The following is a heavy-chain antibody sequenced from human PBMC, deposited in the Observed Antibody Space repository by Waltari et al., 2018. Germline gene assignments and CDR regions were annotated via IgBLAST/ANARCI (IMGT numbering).Heavy chain of an antibody. V-gene: IGHV4-30-2*01. CDR1: GGSISSGGYS. CDR3: ARVLGEGSGYDPVYYYYMDV. D-gene: IGHD3-22*01. CDR2: IYHSGST. J-gene: IGHJ6*03. Sequence: QLQLQESGSGLVKPSQTLSLTCAVSGGSISSGGYSWSWIRQPPGKGLEWIGYIYHSGSTYYTPSLKSRVTIAVDRSKNQFSLKLSSVTAADTAVYYCARVLGEGSGYDPVYYYYMDVWGKGTTVTISS.